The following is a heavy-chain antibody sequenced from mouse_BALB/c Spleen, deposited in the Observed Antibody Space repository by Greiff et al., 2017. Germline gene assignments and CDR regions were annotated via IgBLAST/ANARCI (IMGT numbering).Heavy chain of an antibody. J-gene: IGHJ2*01. Sequence: EVKLVESGPGLVKPSQSLSLTCTVTGYSITSDYAWNWIRQFPGNKLEWMGYISYSGSTSYNPSLKSRISITRDTSKNQFFLQLNSVTTEDTATYYCASESYYFDYWGQGTTLTVSS. V-gene: IGHV3-2*02. CDR3: ASESYYFDY. CDR2: ISYSGST. CDR1: GYSITSDYA.